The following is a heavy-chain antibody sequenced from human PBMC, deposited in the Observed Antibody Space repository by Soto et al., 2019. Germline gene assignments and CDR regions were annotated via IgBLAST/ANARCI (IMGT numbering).Heavy chain of an antibody. CDR3: ARVKRSTSRLDP. V-gene: IGHV4-61*08. J-gene: IGHJ5*02. CDR1: GDSVSSGAYY. Sequence: QVQLQESGPGLVKPSETLSLTCSVSGDSVSSGAYYWSWIRQPPGKGLEWIGYVYYSGSTSYNPSLETGVTISVDMSKNQFSLKLTSVTPADTAIYYCARVKRSTSRLDPWGQGTLVTVSS. D-gene: IGHD1-26*01. CDR2: VYYSGST.